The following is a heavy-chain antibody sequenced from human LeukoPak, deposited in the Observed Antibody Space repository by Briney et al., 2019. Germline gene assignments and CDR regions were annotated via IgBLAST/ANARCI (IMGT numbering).Heavy chain of an antibody. Sequence: PGGSLRLSCAASGFTFSSYTMNWVRQAPGKGLEWVASISTTSSAIYYADSVKGRFTISRDNAKNSLYLQMNSLRDEDTAGYYCASSRRYDYWGQGTLVTVSS. CDR2: ISTTSSAI. V-gene: IGHV3-48*02. CDR3: ASSRRYDY. J-gene: IGHJ4*02. CDR1: GFTFSSYT. D-gene: IGHD4-17*01.